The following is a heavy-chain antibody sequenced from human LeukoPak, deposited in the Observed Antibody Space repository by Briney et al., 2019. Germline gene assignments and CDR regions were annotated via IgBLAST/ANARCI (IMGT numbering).Heavy chain of an antibody. CDR1: GGSISSYY. CDR3: ARGERVPAAYSFNYYYYMDV. D-gene: IGHD2-2*01. J-gene: IGHJ6*03. V-gene: IGHV4-59*01. CDR2: IYYSGST. Sequence: SETLSLTCTVSGGSISSYYWSWIRQPPGKGLEWIGYIYYSGSTNYNPSLKSRVTISVDTSKNQFSLKLSSVTAADTAVYYCARGERVPAAYSFNYYYYMDVWGKGTTVTVSS.